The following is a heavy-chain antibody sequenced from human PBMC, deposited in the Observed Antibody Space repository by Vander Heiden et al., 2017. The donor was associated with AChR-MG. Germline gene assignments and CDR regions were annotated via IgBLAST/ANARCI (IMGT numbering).Heavy chain of an antibody. Sequence: QLQLQESGPGLVKPSETLSLTSTASAGPVSSGTHYWAWIRQHPGKGLASIGGIYYSGSTYYKPSLKARVTLSIDTSKNQFSVKLNSVTAADTAVYYCARGGPSEPGLDYWGQGNLVTVSS. J-gene: IGHJ4*02. V-gene: IGHV4-39*01. CDR3: ARGGPSEPGLDY. CDR1: AGPVSSGTHY. CDR2: IYYSGST. D-gene: IGHD3-16*01.